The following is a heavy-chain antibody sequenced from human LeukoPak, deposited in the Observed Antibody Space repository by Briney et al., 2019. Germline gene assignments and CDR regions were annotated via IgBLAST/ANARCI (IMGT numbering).Heavy chain of an antibody. V-gene: IGHV4-59*01. CDR1: GGSISSYY. CDR3: ASIITGTAPDAFDI. J-gene: IGHJ3*02. CDR2: IYYSGST. Sequence: PSETLSLTCTVSGGSISSYYWSWIRQPPGKGLEWIGYIYYSGSTNYSPSLKSRVTISVDTSKNQFSLKLSSVTAADTAVYYCASIITGTAPDAFDIWGQGTMVTVSS. D-gene: IGHD1-7*01.